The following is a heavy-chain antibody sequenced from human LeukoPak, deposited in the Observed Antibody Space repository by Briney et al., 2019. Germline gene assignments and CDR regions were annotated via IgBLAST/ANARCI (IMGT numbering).Heavy chain of an antibody. CDR1: GGSISSSNW. J-gene: IGHJ4*02. CDR2: IYHSGST. CDR3: ARLRSDGSGSYYFDY. D-gene: IGHD3-10*01. V-gene: IGHV4-4*02. Sequence: SETLSLTCAVSGGSISSSNWWSWVRQPPGKGLEWIGEIYHSGSTNCNPSLKSRVTISVDKSKNQFSLKLSSVTAADTAVYYCARLRSDGSGSYYFDYWGQGTLVTVSS.